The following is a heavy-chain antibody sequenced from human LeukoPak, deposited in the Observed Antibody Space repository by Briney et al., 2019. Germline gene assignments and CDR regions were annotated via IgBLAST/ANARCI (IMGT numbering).Heavy chain of an antibody. Sequence: GASVKVSCKSSGYTFTSYGISWVRKAPGQGLEWMGWISAYNGNTNYPQKLQGRVTMPTDTSTSRAYMELRSLRSDDTAVYYCARDRYGHDLQLDYWGQGTLVTVSS. CDR2: ISAYNGNT. CDR3: ARDRYGHDLQLDY. CDR1: GYTFTSYG. V-gene: IGHV1-18*01. J-gene: IGHJ4*02. D-gene: IGHD1-1*01.